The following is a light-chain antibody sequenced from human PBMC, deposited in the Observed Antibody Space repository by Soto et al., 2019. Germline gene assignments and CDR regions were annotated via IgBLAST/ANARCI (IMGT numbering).Light chain of an antibody. CDR1: SSNIGSNY. J-gene: IGLJ2*01. CDR2: RNN. CDR3: AAWDDSLSGYVV. Sequence: QPVLTQPPSASGTPGQRVTISCSGSSSNIGSNYVYWYQQLPGTAPKLLIYRNNQRPSGVPDRFSGSKSGTSASLAISGLWSEDEADYYCAAWDDSLSGYVVFGGGTKLTVL. V-gene: IGLV1-47*03.